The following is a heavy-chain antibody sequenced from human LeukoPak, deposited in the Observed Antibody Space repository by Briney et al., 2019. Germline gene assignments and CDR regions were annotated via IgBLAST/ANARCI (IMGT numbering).Heavy chain of an antibody. CDR2: IYHSGST. J-gene: IGHJ4*02. V-gene: IGHV4-4*02. CDR3: ARGGGIYGSVDY. Sequence: SETLSLTCAVSGGSISSTNWCIWVRQPPGKGLEWIGEIYHSGSTSYNPSLKSRITISVDKSKNQFSLKLSSVTVADTAVYYCARGGGIYGSVDYWGQGTLVTVSS. CDR1: GGSISSTNW. D-gene: IGHD3-10*01.